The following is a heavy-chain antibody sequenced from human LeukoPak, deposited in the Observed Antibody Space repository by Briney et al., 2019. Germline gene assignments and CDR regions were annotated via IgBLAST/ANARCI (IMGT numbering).Heavy chain of an antibody. CDR3: AKDSDILTGYEFDY. D-gene: IGHD3-9*01. V-gene: IGHV3-21*04. CDR1: GFTFSSYS. CDR2: ISSSSSYI. J-gene: IGHJ4*02. Sequence: GGSLRLSCAASGFTFSSYSMNWVRQAPGKGLEWVSSISSSSSYIYYADSVKGRFTISRDNSKNTLYLQMNSLRAEDTAVYYCAKDSDILTGYEFDYWGQGTLVTVSS.